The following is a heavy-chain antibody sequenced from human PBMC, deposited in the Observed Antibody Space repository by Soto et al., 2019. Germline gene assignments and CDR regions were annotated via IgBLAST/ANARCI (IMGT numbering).Heavy chain of an antibody. CDR1: GYSISSGYY. CDR2: IYHSGST. CDR3: ARHQDSSSAPLGANYYAMDV. Sequence: PSDTLSRTCAVSGYSISSGYYWGWSRQSPGKGLEWIGSIYHSGSTYYNPSLKSRVTISVATSENQFSLKLSSVTAADTAVYYCARHQDSSSAPLGANYYAMDVWGQGTMVTVSS. V-gene: IGHV4-38-2*01. J-gene: IGHJ6*02. D-gene: IGHD6-6*01.